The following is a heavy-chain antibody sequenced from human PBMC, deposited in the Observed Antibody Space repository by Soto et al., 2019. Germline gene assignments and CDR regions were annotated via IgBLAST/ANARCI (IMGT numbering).Heavy chain of an antibody. Sequence: QVHLVQTGPEMKKPGSSVKVSCMVSGDTFSTYAISWVRQTPGQGLEWMGGIIPAFVTVNYAQKFRGRLTITADKSTGTVYMDLTFLTSEDTAMYYCAHHAASSKMYFTSLSGFDYWGQGTLVTVSS. J-gene: IGHJ4*02. CDR1: GDTFSTYA. V-gene: IGHV1-69*06. CDR3: AHHAASSKMYFTSLSGFDY. CDR2: IIPAFVTV. D-gene: IGHD4-4*01.